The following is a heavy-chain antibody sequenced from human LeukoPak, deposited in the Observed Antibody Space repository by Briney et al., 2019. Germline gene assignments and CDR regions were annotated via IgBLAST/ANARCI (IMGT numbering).Heavy chain of an antibody. Sequence: PGGSLRLSCAASGFTFSYYNINLVRQAPGNGLEWVSYISSSSSTIYYADSGKARVTISKNNSHNSLYLQMNSLRDEDTAVYYCARGYLSRDGYNFSFFDYWGQGTLVTVSS. CDR1: GFTFSYYN. J-gene: IGHJ4*02. D-gene: IGHD5-24*01. V-gene: IGHV3-48*02. CDR2: ISSSSSTI. CDR3: ARGYLSRDGYNFSFFDY.